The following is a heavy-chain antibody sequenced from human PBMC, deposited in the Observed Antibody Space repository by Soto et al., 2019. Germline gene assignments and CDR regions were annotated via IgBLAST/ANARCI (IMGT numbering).Heavy chain of an antibody. CDR2: IVPIFGTP. D-gene: IGHD3-22*01. V-gene: IGHV1-69*13. CDR1: GGTFSKYA. Sequence: SVKVSCKASGGTFSKYALSWARQAPGQGPEWMGGIVPIFGTPNYAQKFQGRVTITADVSTSTAYMELSSLRSEDTAMYYCARGVYSDSSGYYFFFWGQGTLVTVSS. J-gene: IGHJ4*02. CDR3: ARGVYSDSSGYYFFF.